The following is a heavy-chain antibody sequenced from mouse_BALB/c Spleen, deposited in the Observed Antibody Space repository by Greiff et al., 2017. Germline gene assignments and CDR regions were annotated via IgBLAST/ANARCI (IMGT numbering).Heavy chain of an antibody. Sequence: QVQLKESGAELARPGASVKLSCKASGYTFTSYWMQWVKQRPGQGLEWIGAIYPGDGDTRYTQKFKGKATLTADKSSSTAYMQLSSLASEDSAVYYCAKEGDWGQGTTLTVSS. J-gene: IGHJ2*01. CDR1: GYTFTSYW. V-gene: IGHV1-87*01. CDR2: IYPGDGDT. CDR3: AKEGD.